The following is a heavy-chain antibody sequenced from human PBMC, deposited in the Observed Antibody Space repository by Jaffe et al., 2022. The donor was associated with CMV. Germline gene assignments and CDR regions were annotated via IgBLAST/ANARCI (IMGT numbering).Heavy chain of an antibody. D-gene: IGHD3-10*01. CDR1: GGSISSSSYY. CDR3: ASRWFGELRAGYGMDV. J-gene: IGHJ6*02. CDR2: IYYSGST. Sequence: QLQLQESGPGLVKPSETLSLTCTVSGGSISSSSYYWGWIRQPPGKGLEWIGSIYYSGSTYYNPSLKSRVTISVDTSKNQFSLKLSSVTAADTAVYYCASRWFGELRAGYGMDVWGQGTTVTVSS. V-gene: IGHV4-39*01.